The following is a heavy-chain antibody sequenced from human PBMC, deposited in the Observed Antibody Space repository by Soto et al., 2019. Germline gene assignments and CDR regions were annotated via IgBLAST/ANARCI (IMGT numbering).Heavy chain of an antibody. CDR2: IKSKTDGGTT. CDR3: WCFGVVIPPDAFDI. Sequence: GGSLRLSCAASGFTFSNAWMSWVRQAPGKGLEWVGRIKSKTDGGTTDYAAPVKGRFTISRDDSKNTLYLQMNSLKTEDTAVYYCWCFGVVIPPDAFDIWGQGTMVTVSS. D-gene: IGHD3-3*01. J-gene: IGHJ3*02. V-gene: IGHV3-15*01. CDR1: GFTFSNAW.